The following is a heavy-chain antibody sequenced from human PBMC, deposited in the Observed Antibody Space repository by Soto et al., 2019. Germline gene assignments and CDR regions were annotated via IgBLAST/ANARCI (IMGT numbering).Heavy chain of an antibody. CDR2: IYYSGST. CDR1: GGSISSYY. CDR3: ARDPGSFYGSGASPFDP. Sequence: QVQLQESGPGLVKPSETLSLTCTVSGGSISSYYWSWIRQPPGKGLEWIGYIYYSGSTNYNPSLKSRVTLSVDTSKNQFSLKLSSVTAADTAVYYCARDPGSFYGSGASPFDPWGQGTLVTVSS. D-gene: IGHD3-10*01. J-gene: IGHJ5*02. V-gene: IGHV4-59*01.